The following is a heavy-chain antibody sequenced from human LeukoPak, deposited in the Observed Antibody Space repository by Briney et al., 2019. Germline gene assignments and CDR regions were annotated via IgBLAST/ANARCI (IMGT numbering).Heavy chain of an antibody. D-gene: IGHD3-3*01. CDR1: GFTFSDYY. CDR3: ARVRFYDFWSGAFDY. Sequence: GGSLRLSCAASGFTFSDYYMSWIRQAPGKGLEWVSYISSSGSTIYYADSVEGRFTISRDNAKNSLYLQMNSLRAEDTAVYYCARVRFYDFWSGAFDYWGQGTLVTVSS. V-gene: IGHV3-11*01. CDR2: ISSSGSTI. J-gene: IGHJ4*02.